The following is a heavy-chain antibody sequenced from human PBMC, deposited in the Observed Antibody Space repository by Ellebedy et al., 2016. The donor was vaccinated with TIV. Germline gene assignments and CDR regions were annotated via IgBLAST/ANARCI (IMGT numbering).Heavy chain of an antibody. J-gene: IGHJ6*02. V-gene: IGHV1-69*04. CDR1: GGTFSSNA. D-gene: IGHD3-3*01. CDR3: ARHYDFWSGYKVYYYNGMDV. Sequence: AASVKVSCKASGGTFSSNAISWVRQAPGQGLEWMGRIIPILGIANYAQKFQGRVTITADKSTSTAYMELSRLRFEDTAVYYCARHYDFWSGYKVYYYNGMDVWGQGTTVTVSS. CDR2: IIPILGIA.